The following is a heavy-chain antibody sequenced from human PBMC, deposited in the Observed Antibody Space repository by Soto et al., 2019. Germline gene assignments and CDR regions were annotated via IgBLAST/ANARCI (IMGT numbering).Heavy chain of an antibody. CDR3: ARGVIIDY. CDR1: GFTFSSYE. Sequence: GGSLRLSCAASGFTFSSYEMNWVRQAPGKGLEWLSYITSSDSSEYYADSVKGRFAISRDNAKNSLYLQMNSLRVEDTAVYYCARGVIIDYWGQGTLVTVSS. V-gene: IGHV3-48*03. J-gene: IGHJ4*02. CDR2: ITSSDSSE. D-gene: IGHD3-10*01.